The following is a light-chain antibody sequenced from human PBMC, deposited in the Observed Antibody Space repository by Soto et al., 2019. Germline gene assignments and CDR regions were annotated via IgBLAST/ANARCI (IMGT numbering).Light chain of an antibody. V-gene: IGLV2-14*01. Sequence: QSVLTQPASVSGSPGQSITISCTGTSSDIGAYNCVSWYQHHPGEAPELIIYEVTYRPSGVSDRFSGSKSANTASLTISGLQAEDEADYYCSSYTTTGTRVFGTGTKVTVL. CDR2: EVT. CDR1: SSDIGAYNC. J-gene: IGLJ1*01. CDR3: SSYTTTGTRV.